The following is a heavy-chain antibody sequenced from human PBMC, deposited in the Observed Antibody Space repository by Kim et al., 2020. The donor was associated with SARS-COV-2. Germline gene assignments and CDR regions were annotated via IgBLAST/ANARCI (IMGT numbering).Heavy chain of an antibody. CDR3: TKSIAAAAYI. CDR2: IKSKTDGGTT. V-gene: IGHV3-15*01. D-gene: IGHD6-13*01. J-gene: IGHJ4*02. Sequence: GGSLRLSCAASGFTFNKAWMSWVRQAPGKGLEWVGRIKSKTDGGTTDYAAPVKGRFTISRDDSKNTLYLQMNSLKTEDTAVYYCTKSIAAAAYIWGQGTLVTVS. CDR1: GFTFNKAW.